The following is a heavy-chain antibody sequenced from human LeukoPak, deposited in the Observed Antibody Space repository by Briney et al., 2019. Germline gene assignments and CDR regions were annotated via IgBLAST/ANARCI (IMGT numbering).Heavy chain of an antibody. CDR2: IYHSGSA. Sequence: PSETLSLTCTVSGGSISSGAYYWSWIRHPPGKGLEWIGYIYHSGSAYYNPSLKSRVTISIDRSKNQFSLKLSSVTAADTAVYYCARGVYGGDSDCWGQGTLVTVSS. CDR1: GGSISSGAYY. J-gene: IGHJ4*02. D-gene: IGHD4-23*01. V-gene: IGHV4-30-2*01. CDR3: ARGVYGGDSDC.